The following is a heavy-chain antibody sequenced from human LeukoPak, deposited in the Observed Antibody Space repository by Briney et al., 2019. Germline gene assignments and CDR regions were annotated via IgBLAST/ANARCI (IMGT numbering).Heavy chain of an antibody. J-gene: IGHJ4*02. V-gene: IGHV3-30*03. CDR1: GFTFSSYG. CDR3: ARDNGRYSSGWYPSGDFDH. CDR2: ISFDGSNK. Sequence: PGGSLRLSCAASGFTFSSYGMHWVRQAPGMGLEWVAVISFDGSNKYYAESVKGRFTISRDNSKNTLYLQMNSLRAEDTAVYYCARDNGRYSSGWYPSGDFDHWGQGTLVTVSS. D-gene: IGHD6-19*01.